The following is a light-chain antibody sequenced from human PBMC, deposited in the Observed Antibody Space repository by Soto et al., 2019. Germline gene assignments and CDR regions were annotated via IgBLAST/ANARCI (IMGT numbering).Light chain of an antibody. V-gene: IGKV3-15*01. CDR2: GAS. CDR1: QGVNSN. CDR3: QQYNSWPRT. Sequence: EIVMTQSPATLSVSPGESATLSCRASQGVNSNLAWYQQKPGQAPRLLMYGASNRATDIPARFSGSGYGTDFPLTISSLQSEDFAVYYCQQYNSWPRTFGQGTEVEIK. J-gene: IGKJ1*01.